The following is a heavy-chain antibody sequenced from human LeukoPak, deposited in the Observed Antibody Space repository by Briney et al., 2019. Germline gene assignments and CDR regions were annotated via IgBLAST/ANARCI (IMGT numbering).Heavy chain of an antibody. D-gene: IGHD5-18*01. J-gene: IGHJ4*02. Sequence: ASVKVSCKASGYTFTSYGISWVRQAPGQGLGWMGWVSAYNGNTNYAQKLQGRVTMTTDTSTSTAYMELRSLRSDDTAVYYCARDLSSAMATWVDYWGQGTLVTVSS. CDR3: ARDLSSAMATWVDY. CDR2: VSAYNGNT. V-gene: IGHV1-18*01. CDR1: GYTFTSYG.